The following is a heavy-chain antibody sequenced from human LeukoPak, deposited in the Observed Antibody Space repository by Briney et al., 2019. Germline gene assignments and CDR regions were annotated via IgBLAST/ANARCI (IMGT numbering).Heavy chain of an antibody. V-gene: IGHV1-69*13. Sequence: ASVKVSCTASGGTFSSYAISWVRQAPGQGLEWMGGIIPIFGTANYAQKSQGRVTITADESTSTAYMELSSLRSEDTAVYYCARGYYDSSGYFDYWGQGTLVTVSS. J-gene: IGHJ4*02. CDR3: ARGYYDSSGYFDY. D-gene: IGHD3-22*01. CDR2: IIPIFGTA. CDR1: GGTFSSYA.